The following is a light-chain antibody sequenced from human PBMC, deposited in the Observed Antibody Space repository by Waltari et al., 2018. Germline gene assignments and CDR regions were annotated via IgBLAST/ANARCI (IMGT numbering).Light chain of an antibody. Sequence: DIQMTQSPSSLSASVGDRVTITCRASQSISSYLNWYQQKPGKAPKLVIYAASSLQSGVPSRFSGSGSGTDFSLTISCLQPEDFATYYCQQSYSTPCTFGQGTKLEIK. V-gene: IGKV1-39*01. CDR3: QQSYSTPCT. J-gene: IGKJ2*01. CDR1: QSISSY. CDR2: AAS.